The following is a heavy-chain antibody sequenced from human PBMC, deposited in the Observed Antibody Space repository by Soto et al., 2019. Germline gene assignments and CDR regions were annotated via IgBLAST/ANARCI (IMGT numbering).Heavy chain of an antibody. J-gene: IGHJ4*02. CDR1: GGSISSSSYY. CDR3: ARQRTTVVTQAYFDH. Sequence: SETLSLTGTVSGGSISSSSYYWGWIRQPPGKGLEWIGSIYYSGSTYYNPSLMSRVTISVDTSKNQFSLKLSSVTAADTAVYYCARQRTTVVTQAYFDHWGQGALVTVSS. CDR2: IYYSGST. V-gene: IGHV4-39*01. D-gene: IGHD2-21*02.